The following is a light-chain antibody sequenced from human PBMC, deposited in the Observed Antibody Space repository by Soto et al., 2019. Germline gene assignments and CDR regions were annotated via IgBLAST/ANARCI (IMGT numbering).Light chain of an antibody. CDR3: QQYKSYST. V-gene: IGKV1-39*01. CDR2: AAS. Sequence: DIQMTQSPSSLSASVGARVPITCRASQGISTFLNWYQQKPGKAPKLLIYAASSLQSGVPSRFSGSGSETEFTLTISSLQPDDFATYYCQQYKSYSTFGQGTKVDI. J-gene: IGKJ1*01. CDR1: QGISTF.